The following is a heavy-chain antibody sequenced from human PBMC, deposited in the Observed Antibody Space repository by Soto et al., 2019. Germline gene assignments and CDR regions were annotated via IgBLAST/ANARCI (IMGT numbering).Heavy chain of an antibody. J-gene: IGHJ6*02. CDR3: GYDFWSGYYSVGQTSGMDV. D-gene: IGHD3-3*01. V-gene: IGHV3-73*01. CDR2: IRDKVNKYAT. CDR1: GFTFSGSA. Sequence: PGGSLRLSCAASGFTFSGSAIHWVRQASGKGLEWVGRIRDKVNKYATAYAASVTGRFTISRDDSKNMAYLQMSSLKTDDTAVYYCGYDFWSGYYSVGQTSGMDVWGQGTTVTVSS.